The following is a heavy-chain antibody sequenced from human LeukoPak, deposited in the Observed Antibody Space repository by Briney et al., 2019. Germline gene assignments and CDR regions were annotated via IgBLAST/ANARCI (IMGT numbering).Heavy chain of an antibody. D-gene: IGHD3-22*01. CDR1: GYTFSSYG. Sequence: GASVKVSCKASGYTFSSYGISWVRQAPGQGLEWMGWISAYNGNTNYAQKLQGRVTMTTDTSTSTAYMELRSLRSDDTAVYYCARRGGYYYDSSGYSDYWGQGTLVTVSS. CDR3: ARRGGYYYDSSGYSDY. V-gene: IGHV1-18*01. CDR2: ISAYNGNT. J-gene: IGHJ4*02.